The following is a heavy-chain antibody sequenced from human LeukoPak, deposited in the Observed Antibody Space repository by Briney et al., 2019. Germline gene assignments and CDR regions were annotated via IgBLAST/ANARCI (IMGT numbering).Heavy chain of an antibody. V-gene: IGHV4-30-4*01. CDR2: IYYSGST. CDR3: ARLVSGVGYFDY. D-gene: IGHD6-19*01. Sequence: SQTLSLTCTVSGGSISSGDYYWSWIRQPPGKGLEWIGYIYYSGSTYYNPSLKSRVIISVDTSKSQFSLKLNSVTAADTAVYYCARLVSGVGYFDYWGQGTLVTVSS. J-gene: IGHJ4*02. CDR1: GGSISSGDYY.